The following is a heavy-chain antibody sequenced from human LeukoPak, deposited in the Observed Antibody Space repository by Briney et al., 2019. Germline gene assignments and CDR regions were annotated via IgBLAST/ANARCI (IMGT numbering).Heavy chain of an antibody. Sequence: PGGSLRLSYAASGFTFSRFGMNWVRQAPGKGLEWVSYISSSSSSSMYYADSVKGRFTISRDNAKNSLYLQMNSLRDEDTAVYYCAQKGGADYWGQGTLVTVSS. CDR3: AQKGGADY. V-gene: IGHV3-48*02. J-gene: IGHJ4*02. CDR1: GFTFSRFG. D-gene: IGHD2-15*01. CDR2: ISSSSSSSM.